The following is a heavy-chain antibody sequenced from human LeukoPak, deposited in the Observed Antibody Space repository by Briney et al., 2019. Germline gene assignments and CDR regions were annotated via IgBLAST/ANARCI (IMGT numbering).Heavy chain of an antibody. Sequence: ASLKVSCKASGYTFTGYYMHWVRQAPGQGLEWMGRINPNSGGTNYAQKFQGRVTMTRDTSISTAYMELSRLRSDDTVVYYCARLSGYSYGFDYWGQGTLVTVSS. V-gene: IGHV1-2*05. CDR3: ARLSGYSYGFDY. D-gene: IGHD5-18*01. CDR1: GYTFTGYY. J-gene: IGHJ4*02. CDR2: INPNSGGT.